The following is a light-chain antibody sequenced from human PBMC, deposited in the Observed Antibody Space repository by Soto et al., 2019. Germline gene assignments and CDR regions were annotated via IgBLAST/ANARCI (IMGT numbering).Light chain of an antibody. J-gene: IGLJ3*02. CDR1: SSDIGAGYD. Sequence: SVLTQPPSMSGAPGQRVTISCTGSSSDIGAGYDVHWYQQFPGTAPKLLIYSNINRPSGVPDRFSGSKSGTSASLAITGLQAEDEADYYCQSYDSSLGGSKGVFGGGTKVTVL. V-gene: IGLV1-40*01. CDR3: QSYDSSLGGSKGV. CDR2: SNI.